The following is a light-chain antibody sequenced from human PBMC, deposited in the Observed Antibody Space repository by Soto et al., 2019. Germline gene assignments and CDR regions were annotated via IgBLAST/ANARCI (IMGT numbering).Light chain of an antibody. CDR1: NRDVGGYNY. V-gene: IGLV2-14*01. J-gene: IGLJ1*01. Sequence: SALTPPAPLFGAPGQSVTPSRPGTNRDVGGYNYVSWYQQHPGKAPKLMIYDVSDRPSGVSNRFSGSKSGNTASLTISGLQAEDEADYYCSSYTSSSTYVFGTGTKVTVL. CDR3: SSYTSSSTYV. CDR2: DVS.